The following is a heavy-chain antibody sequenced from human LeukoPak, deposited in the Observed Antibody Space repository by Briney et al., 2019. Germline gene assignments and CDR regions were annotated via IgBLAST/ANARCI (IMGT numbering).Heavy chain of an antibody. Sequence: SETLSLTCTVPGGSISSYYWSWIRQPPGKGLEWIGYIYYSGSTNYNPSLKSRVTISVDTSKNQFSLKLSSVTAADTAVYYCARDGGRLLDYWGQGTLVTVSS. V-gene: IGHV4-59*01. CDR3: ARDGGRLLDY. J-gene: IGHJ4*02. CDR2: IYYSGST. D-gene: IGHD1-26*01. CDR1: GGSISSYY.